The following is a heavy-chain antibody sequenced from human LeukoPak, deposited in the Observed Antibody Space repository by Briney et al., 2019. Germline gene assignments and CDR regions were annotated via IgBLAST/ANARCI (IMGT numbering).Heavy chain of an antibody. CDR3: ARVGSLTRATNDSFDI. D-gene: IGHD1-26*01. CDR2: ISSSSSYI. Sequence: GGSLRLSCAASGFTFSSYSKNWVRQAPGKGLEWVSSISSSSSYIYYADSVKGRFTISRDNAKNSLYLQMNSLRAEDTAVYYCARVGSLTRATNDSFDIWGQGTMVTVSS. V-gene: IGHV3-21*01. J-gene: IGHJ3*02. CDR1: GFTFSSYS.